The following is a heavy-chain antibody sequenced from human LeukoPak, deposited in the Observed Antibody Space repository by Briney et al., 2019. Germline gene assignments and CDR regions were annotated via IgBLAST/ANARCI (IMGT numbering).Heavy chain of an antibody. CDR2: ISSSGSTI. CDR1: GFTFSDYY. CDR3: ARSYDFWSGYCWFDP. V-gene: IGHV3-11*01. J-gene: IGHJ5*02. Sequence: PGGSLRLSCAASGFTFSDYYMSWIRQAPGKGLEWVSYISSSGSTIYYADSVKGRFTISRDNAKNSLYLQMNSLRAEDTAVYYCARSYDFWSGYCWFDPWGQGTLVTVSS. D-gene: IGHD3-3*01.